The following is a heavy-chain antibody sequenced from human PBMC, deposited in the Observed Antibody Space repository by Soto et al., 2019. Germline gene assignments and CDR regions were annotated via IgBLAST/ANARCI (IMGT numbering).Heavy chain of an antibody. CDR2: ISDDGSRA. D-gene: IGHD3-10*01. CDR1: GFTFSMYW. CDR3: TRGPRPSSVGTGAF. J-gene: IGHJ4*02. V-gene: IGHV3-74*01. Sequence: GGSLRLSCTASGFTFSMYWMHWVRQVPGKGPEWVSRISDDGSRADYADSVEGRFTISRDNAKNTLYLEMHVLRADDTAVYYCTRGPRPSSVGTGAFWGQGTPVTVSS.